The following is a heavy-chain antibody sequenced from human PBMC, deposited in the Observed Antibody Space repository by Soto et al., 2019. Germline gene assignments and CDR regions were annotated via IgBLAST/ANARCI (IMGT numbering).Heavy chain of an antibody. D-gene: IGHD3-22*01. J-gene: IGHJ4*02. Sequence: SDTLSLTCTVSGGSISSDANCWSWIRQLPGRGLEWIGYISYTGRTYYTPSLNSRLTISLDTSKNLFSLRLSAVTAADTAVYYCAATLDWGSYDFGGYPSWGQGTLVTVSS. CDR1: GGSISSDANC. V-gene: IGHV4-31*03. CDR3: AATLDWGSYDFGGYPS. CDR2: ISYTGRT.